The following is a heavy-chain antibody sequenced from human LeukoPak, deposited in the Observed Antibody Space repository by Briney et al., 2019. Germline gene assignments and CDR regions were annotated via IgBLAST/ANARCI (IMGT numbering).Heavy chain of an antibody. CDR2: VNTEGSST. D-gene: IGHD6-6*01. CDR3: ATSSDSRNFLDY. J-gene: IGHJ4*02. CDR1: GFTLSRYW. Sequence: GGSLRLSCAASGFTLSRYWMHWVRQVPGKGLVWVSRVNTEGSSTNYADSVKGRFTISRDNAKNTLYLQMNSLRAEDTAVYYCATSSDSRNFLDYWGQGTLVTVSS. V-gene: IGHV3-74*01.